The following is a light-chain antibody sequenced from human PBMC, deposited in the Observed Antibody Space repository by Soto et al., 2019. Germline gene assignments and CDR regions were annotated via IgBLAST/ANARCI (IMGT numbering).Light chain of an antibody. CDR1: QGISSA. CDR2: DAS. J-gene: IGKJ5*01. CDR3: QQFNSYPIT. Sequence: AIRLTQSPSSLSASVGDRVTTTCRPSQGISSALAWYQQKPGKAPKLLIYDASSLESGVPSRFSGSGSGTDFTLTISSLQPEDFATYYCQQFNSYPITFGQGTRLEIK. V-gene: IGKV1-13*02.